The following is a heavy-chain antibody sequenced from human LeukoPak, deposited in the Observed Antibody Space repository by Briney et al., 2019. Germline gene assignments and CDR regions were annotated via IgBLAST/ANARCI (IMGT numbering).Heavy chain of an antibody. CDR2: IYENGGST. CDR3: AKDFRIGYSAHFDY. CDR1: GFTFRSHA. D-gene: IGHD2-21*01. J-gene: IGHJ4*02. V-gene: IGHV3-23*01. Sequence: GGSLRLSCVGSGFTFRSHAMSWVRQAPEKGLEFVSGIYENGGSTYYADSVKGRFSISRDNSKNTLYLQMDSLRGEDTAVYYCAKDFRIGYSAHFDYWGQGALVTVSS.